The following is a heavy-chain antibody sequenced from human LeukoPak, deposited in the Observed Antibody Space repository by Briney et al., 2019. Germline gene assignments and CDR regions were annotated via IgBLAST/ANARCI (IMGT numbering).Heavy chain of an antibody. D-gene: IGHD6-19*01. J-gene: IGHJ4*02. V-gene: IGHV4-38-2*02. CDR3: ARRGSGLCLDY. CDR1: GYSISSGYS. Sequence: SETLSLTCTVSGYSISSGYSWGLIRQPPGKGLEWIGSIYHSGNTYYNPSLKRRVTISVDTSKNQFSLNLSSVTAADTAVYSCARRGSGLCLDYWGQGTLVTVSS. CDR2: IYHSGNT.